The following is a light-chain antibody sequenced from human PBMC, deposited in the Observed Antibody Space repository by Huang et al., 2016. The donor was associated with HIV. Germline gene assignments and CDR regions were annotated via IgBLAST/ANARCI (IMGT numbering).Light chain of an antibody. CDR2: DAS. CDR3: QQYINYPWT. CDR1: QSISNR. V-gene: IGKV1-5*01. J-gene: IGKJ1*01. Sequence: DIQMTQSPSTLSASVGDRVTITCRASQSISNRLAWYHQKPGKAPRRLINDASTLESGVPSRFSGSGSGTEFTLTISRLQPDDFATYYCQQYINYPWTFGQGTRVEIK.